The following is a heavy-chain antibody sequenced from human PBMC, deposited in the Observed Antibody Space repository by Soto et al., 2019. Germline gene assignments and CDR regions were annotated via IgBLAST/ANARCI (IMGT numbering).Heavy chain of an antibody. Sequence: ASVKVSCKTSGYVFTGYYLHWVRQAPGQGLEWMGWINCRSGGTTYTQKFQGRVTLTMDTSTSTAYMELSRLISDDTALYYCIGGASGRYSSGYSYCMDPWGQGTMVTVSS. V-gene: IGHV1-2*02. D-gene: IGHD3-22*01. CDR2: INCRSGGT. J-gene: IGHJ6*02. CDR1: GYVFTGYY. CDR3: IGGASGRYSSGYSYCMDP.